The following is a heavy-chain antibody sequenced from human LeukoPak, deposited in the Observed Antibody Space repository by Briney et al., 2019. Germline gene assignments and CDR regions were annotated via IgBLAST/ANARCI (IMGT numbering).Heavy chain of an antibody. Sequence: GGSLRLSCAASGFTFSSYAMSWVRQAPGKGLEWVSGISGSGGSTYYADSVKGRFTISRDDSKNTLYLQMNSLRVDDTAVYYCAKDGAWLRFDDWGQGILVTVSS. D-gene: IGHD5-12*01. CDR1: GFTFSSYA. V-gene: IGHV3-23*01. CDR2: ISGSGGST. CDR3: AKDGAWLRFDD. J-gene: IGHJ4*02.